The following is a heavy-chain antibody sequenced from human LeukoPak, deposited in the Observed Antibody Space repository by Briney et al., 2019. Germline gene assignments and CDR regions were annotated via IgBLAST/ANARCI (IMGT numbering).Heavy chain of an antibody. CDR2: ISDSGST. D-gene: IGHD3-16*01. CDR1: GDSISSYH. Sequence: SETLSLTCSVSGDSISSYHWSWIRQPPGKGLEWIGYISDSGSTKYNSSLKSRVTMSMDTSKNQFSLSLSSVTAADTAVYYCARVGRGDHTWGSYSFDYWGQGTLVTVSS. CDR3: ARVGRGDHTWGSYSFDY. J-gene: IGHJ4*02. V-gene: IGHV4-59*01.